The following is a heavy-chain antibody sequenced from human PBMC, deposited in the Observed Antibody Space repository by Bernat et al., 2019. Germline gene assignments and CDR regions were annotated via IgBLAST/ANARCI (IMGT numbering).Heavy chain of an antibody. D-gene: IGHD6-13*01. CDR1: GFQISDAW. Sequence: QMEESGGGLVKPGGSLRLSCVASGFQISDAWVSWVGQAPGKGLEWIANIKRKIDGETIDYAAPVKGRFSISRDDSKNTAFLQMNSLKTEDTAVYFCTTGYGSDWYGWGQGTLVTVSS. V-gene: IGHV3-15*01. CDR3: TTGYGSDWYG. J-gene: IGHJ4*02. CDR2: IKRKIDGETI.